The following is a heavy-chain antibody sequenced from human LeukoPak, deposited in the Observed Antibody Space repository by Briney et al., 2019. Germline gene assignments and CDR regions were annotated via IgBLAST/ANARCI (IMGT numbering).Heavy chain of an antibody. D-gene: IGHD2-15*01. CDR1: GGSVSSSNW. J-gene: IGHJ5*02. CDR3: ARPLSLGYCSGGSCYGRGAWFDR. V-gene: IGHV4-4*02. Sequence: SGTLSLTCAVSGGSVSSSNWWSWVRQPPGKGLEWIGQIYHSGSTNYNPSLKSRVTISVDKSKNQFSLKLRSVTAADTAVYYCARPLSLGYCSGGSCYGRGAWFDRWGQGTLVTVSS. CDR2: IYHSGST.